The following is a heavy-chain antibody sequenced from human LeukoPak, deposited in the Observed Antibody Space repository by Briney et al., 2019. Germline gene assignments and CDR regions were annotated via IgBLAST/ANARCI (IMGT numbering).Heavy chain of an antibody. CDR3: AREPGPAAPPVDY. D-gene: IGHD2-2*01. V-gene: IGHV3-21*01. J-gene: IGHJ4*02. CDR1: GFTFTSYG. Sequence: GGSLRLSCAASGFTFTSYGMNWVRQAPGKGLEWVSSISSGSTYMYYADSVRGRFTISRDNAKNSVYLQMNSLRAEDTAVYYCAREPGPAAPPVDYWGQGTLVTVSS. CDR2: ISSGSTYM.